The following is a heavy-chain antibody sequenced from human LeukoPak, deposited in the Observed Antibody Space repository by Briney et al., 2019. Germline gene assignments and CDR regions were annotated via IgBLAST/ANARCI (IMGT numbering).Heavy chain of an antibody. CDR3: ARGPLYSGSYWGLGY. V-gene: IGHV4-34*01. D-gene: IGHD1-26*01. CDR1: GGSFSGYY. J-gene: IGHJ4*02. CDR2: INHSGST. Sequence: SETLSLTCAVYGGSFSGYYWSWIRQPPGKGLEWIGEINHSGSTNYNPSLKSRVTISVDTSKNQFSLKLSSVTAADTAVYYCARGPLYSGSYWGLGYWGQGTLVTVSS.